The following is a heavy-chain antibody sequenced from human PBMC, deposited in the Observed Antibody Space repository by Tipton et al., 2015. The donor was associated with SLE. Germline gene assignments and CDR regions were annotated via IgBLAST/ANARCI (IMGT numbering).Heavy chain of an antibody. D-gene: IGHD6-13*01. CDR1: GFTFGDYA. V-gene: IGHV3-30*02. CDR3: ARSGTAAGLDAFDI. CDR2: IRYDGSNK. J-gene: IGHJ3*02. Sequence: SLRLSCTASGFTFGDYAMSWVRQAPGKGLEWVAFIRYDGSNKYYADSVKGRFTISRDNSKNTLYLQMNSLRAEDTAVYYCARSGTAAGLDAFDIWGQGTMVTVSS.